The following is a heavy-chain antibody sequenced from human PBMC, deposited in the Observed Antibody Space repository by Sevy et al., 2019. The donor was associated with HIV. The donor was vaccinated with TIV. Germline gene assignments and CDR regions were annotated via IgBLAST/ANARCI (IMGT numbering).Heavy chain of an antibody. V-gene: IGHV3-30-3*01. CDR2: ISYDGSNK. Sequence: GGSLRLSCAASGFTFSSYAMHWVRQAPGKGLEWVAVISYDGSNKYYADSVKGRFTISRDNSKNMLYLQMNSLRAEDTAVYYCARATYYYGSGRSRDGAFDIWGQGTMVTVSS. CDR1: GFTFSSYA. D-gene: IGHD3-10*01. CDR3: ARATYYYGSGRSRDGAFDI. J-gene: IGHJ3*02.